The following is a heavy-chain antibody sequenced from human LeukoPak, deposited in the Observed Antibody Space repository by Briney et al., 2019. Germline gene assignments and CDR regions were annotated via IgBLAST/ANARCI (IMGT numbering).Heavy chain of an antibody. D-gene: IGHD2-15*01. J-gene: IGHJ5*01. Sequence: GGSLRLSGAASGFIFSNYYMSLIRQAPGKGLDWVSCISTVSTYTSYADSVKGRFTISRDNAKNSLYLQMNRLRAEVTAICYFSCVGTFSCGYKWFDSWGQGALVTVSS. CDR2: ISTVSTYT. V-gene: IGHV3-11*06. CDR3: SCVGTFSCGYKWFDS. CDR1: GFIFSNYY.